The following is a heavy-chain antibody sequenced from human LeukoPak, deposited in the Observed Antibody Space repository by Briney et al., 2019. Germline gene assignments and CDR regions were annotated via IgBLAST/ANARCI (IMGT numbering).Heavy chain of an antibody. CDR2: ISYDGSNK. J-gene: IGHJ5*02. Sequence: GRSLRLSCAASGFTFSSYGMHWVRQAPGKGLEWVAVISYDGSNKYYADSVKGRFTISRDNSKNTLYLQMNSPRAEDTAVYYCAKDYYYGSGPGWFDPWGQGTLVTVSS. D-gene: IGHD3-10*01. V-gene: IGHV3-30*18. CDR1: GFTFSSYG. CDR3: AKDYYYGSGPGWFDP.